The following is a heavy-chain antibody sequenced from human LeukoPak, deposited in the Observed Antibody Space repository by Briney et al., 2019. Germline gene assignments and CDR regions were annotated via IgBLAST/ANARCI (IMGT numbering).Heavy chain of an antibody. CDR2: ISSNGGSI. V-gene: IGHV3-64D*06. Sequence: GGSLRLSCSASGFTFSSYAMHWVRQAPGKGLEYVSAISSNGGSIYYADSVKGRFTISKDNSKNTLYLQMSSLRAEDTAVYYCVKVLAPNSSGYYPFDYWGQGTLVTVSS. CDR1: GFTFSSYA. D-gene: IGHD3-22*01. J-gene: IGHJ4*02. CDR3: VKVLAPNSSGYYPFDY.